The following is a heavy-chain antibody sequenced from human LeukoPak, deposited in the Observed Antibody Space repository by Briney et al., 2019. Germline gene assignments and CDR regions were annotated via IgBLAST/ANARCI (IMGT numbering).Heavy chain of an antibody. V-gene: IGHV5-51*01. Sequence: GESLKISCKGSGYSFTNYWIGWVRQMPGKGLEWMGVIYPGDSDTRYSPSFQGQVTISVDKSISTAYLHWSSLKASDTAMYYCARPLDAVAGTSSVYWGQGTLLTVSS. J-gene: IGHJ4*02. CDR2: IYPGDSDT. CDR1: GYSFTNYW. D-gene: IGHD6-19*01. CDR3: ARPLDAVAGTSSVY.